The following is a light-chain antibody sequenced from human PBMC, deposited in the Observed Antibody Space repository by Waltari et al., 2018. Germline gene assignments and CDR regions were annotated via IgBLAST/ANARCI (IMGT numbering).Light chain of an antibody. CDR3: QVWSGGNDHDYV. Sequence: SYVVTQSPSVSVAPGMTAKISCGGDNIRTDSVHWYQQKAGQAPVLVVYDDRDRPSGVPERFSGSNSGNTATLTISRVEAGDEADYYCQVWSGGNDHDYVFGSGT. CDR2: DDR. J-gene: IGLJ6*01. V-gene: IGLV3-21*03. CDR1: NIRTDS.